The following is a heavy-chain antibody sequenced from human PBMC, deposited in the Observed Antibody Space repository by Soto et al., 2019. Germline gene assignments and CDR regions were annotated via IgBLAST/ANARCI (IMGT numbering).Heavy chain of an antibody. V-gene: IGHV1-69*13. J-gene: IGHJ6*02. Sequence: SVNVSCKASGGTFRNYGIGWVRQAPGQGLEWMGGIIPVFGTTNYAQKFQGRVTITADESTSTAYKEVSSLRSEDTAMFYCGRYCSGGSCHTLDYYGREVWGHGTTVSVSS. CDR1: GGTFRNYG. D-gene: IGHD2-15*01. CDR2: IIPVFGTT. CDR3: GRYCSGGSCHTLDYYGREV.